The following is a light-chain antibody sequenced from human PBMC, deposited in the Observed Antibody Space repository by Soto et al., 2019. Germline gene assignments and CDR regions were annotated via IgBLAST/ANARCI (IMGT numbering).Light chain of an antibody. CDR2: DVS. V-gene: IGKV1-5*01. CDR1: QSTNNL. J-gene: IGKJ4*01. CDR3: QQYDSSSLT. Sequence: DAQMTQSPATLSASVGDRVTITCRARQSTNNLLAWYQHKPGKAPKFIIYDVSTLESGVPSRLSGSGSGTEFTLNISILPTEDFATYYCQQYDSSSLTCGGGIRVVVK.